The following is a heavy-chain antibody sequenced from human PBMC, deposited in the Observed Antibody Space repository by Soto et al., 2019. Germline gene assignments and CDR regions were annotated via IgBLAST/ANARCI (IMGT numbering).Heavy chain of an antibody. CDR1: GFTFSSYA. V-gene: IGHV3-30-3*01. D-gene: IGHD5-12*01. J-gene: IGHJ4*02. Sequence: QVQLVESGGGVVQPGRSLRLSCAASGFTFSSYAMQWVRQAPGKGLEWVAVISYDGSNKYYADSVKGRFTISRDNSKNTLYLQMNSLRAEDTAVYYCARTWLRAYYFDYWGQGTLVTVSS. CDR3: ARTWLRAYYFDY. CDR2: ISYDGSNK.